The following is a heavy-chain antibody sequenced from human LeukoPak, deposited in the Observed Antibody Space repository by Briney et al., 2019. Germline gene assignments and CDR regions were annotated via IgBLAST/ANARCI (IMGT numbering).Heavy chain of an antibody. CDR2: INQDGSKK. D-gene: IGHD6-13*01. CDR3: ARAVAAADSY. J-gene: IGHJ4*02. CDR1: GFTISTYW. Sequence: GGSLRLSCTASGFTISTYWMSWVRQAPGKGLEWVANINQDGSKKYYVDSVKGRFTISRDNVKNSVYPQMNSLRAEDTAVYSCARAVAAADSYWGRGTLVTVSS. V-gene: IGHV3-7*04.